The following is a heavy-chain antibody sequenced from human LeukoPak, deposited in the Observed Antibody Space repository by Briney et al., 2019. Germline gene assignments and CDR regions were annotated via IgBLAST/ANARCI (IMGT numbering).Heavy chain of an antibody. Sequence: SVKVSCKASGYTFTSYDINWVRRATGQGLEGMGWRNPNSGNTGYAQKFQGRVNMTRKRYIRKAYMEMSSVRAGERAGDYCASSSSSTVLRYYYGMDVWGQGTTVTVSS. CDR3: ASSSSSTVLRYYYGMDV. V-gene: IGHV1-8*01. CDR2: RNPNSGNT. CDR1: GYTFTSYD. J-gene: IGHJ6*02. D-gene: IGHD6-6*01.